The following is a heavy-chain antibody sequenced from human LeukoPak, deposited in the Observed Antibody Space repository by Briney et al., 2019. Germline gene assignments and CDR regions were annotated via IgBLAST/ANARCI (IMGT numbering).Heavy chain of an antibody. V-gene: IGHV3-33*01. Sequence: GGSLRLSCAASGFTFSSYGMHWVRQAPGKGLEWVAVIWYDGSSKYYVDSVKGRFTISRDNSKNTLYLQMNSLRAEDTAVYYCATDRTTVAGTQELGHWGQGTLVTVSS. CDR3: ATDRTTVAGTQELGH. CDR1: GFTFSSYG. J-gene: IGHJ4*02. CDR2: IWYDGSSK. D-gene: IGHD6-19*01.